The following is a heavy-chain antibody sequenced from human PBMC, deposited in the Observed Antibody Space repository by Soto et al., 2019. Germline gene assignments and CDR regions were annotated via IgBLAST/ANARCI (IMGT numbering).Heavy chain of an antibody. CDR2: IYYSGST. CDR3: ARGGYCTNGVCYEFPEYNWFDP. D-gene: IGHD2-8*01. CDR1: GGSISSYY. Sequence: SSETLSLTCTVSGGSISSYYWSWIRQPPGKGLEWIGYIYYSGSTNYNPSLKSRVTISVDTSKNQFSLKLSSVTAADTAVYYCARGGYCTNGVCYEFPEYNWFDPWGQGTLVTVS. V-gene: IGHV4-59*01. J-gene: IGHJ5*02.